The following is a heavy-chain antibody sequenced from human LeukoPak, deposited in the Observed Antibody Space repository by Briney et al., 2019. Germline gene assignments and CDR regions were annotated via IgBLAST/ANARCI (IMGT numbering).Heavy chain of an antibody. CDR3: TTGNRLGLFDY. J-gene: IGHJ4*02. Sequence: GGSLRLSCAASGFTFSSYSMNWVRQAPGKGLEWVSGISGGGDSTYYADSVKGRFTISRDNSKNTLYLQMNSLRAEDTAVYYCTTGNRLGLFDYWGQGTLVTVSS. CDR2: ISGGGDST. CDR1: GFTFSSYS. V-gene: IGHV3-23*01. D-gene: IGHD1-14*01.